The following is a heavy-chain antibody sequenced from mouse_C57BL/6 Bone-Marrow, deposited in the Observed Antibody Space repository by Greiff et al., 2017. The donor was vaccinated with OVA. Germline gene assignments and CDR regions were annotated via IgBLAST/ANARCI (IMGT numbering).Heavy chain of an antibody. V-gene: IGHV5-17*01. Sequence: EVMLVESGGGLVKPGGSLKLSCAASGFTFSDYGMHWVRQAPEKGLEWVAYISSGSSTTYYADTVKGRFTLTRDKATNTLFLQMTSLASEDTAMYYCARNSYWYLDVWGTGTTVTVSS. CDR3: ARNSYWYLDV. J-gene: IGHJ1*03. CDR1: GFTFSDYG. CDR2: ISSGSSTT.